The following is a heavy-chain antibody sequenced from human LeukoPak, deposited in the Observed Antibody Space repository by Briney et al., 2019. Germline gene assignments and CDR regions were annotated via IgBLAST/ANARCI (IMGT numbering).Heavy chain of an antibody. CDR3: ARDSGSDSSNWYGKWLAP. D-gene: IGHD6-13*01. V-gene: IGHV1-18*01. Sequence: ASVKVSCTASGYTFTSYYINWVRPAPGQGLEWMGWISAYNGITNYAQKLQDRVTMTTDTSTSTAYMELRSLTSDDTAVYYCARDSGSDSSNWYGKWLAPWGQGTLVTVSS. J-gene: IGHJ5*02. CDR2: ISAYNGIT. CDR1: GYTFTSYY.